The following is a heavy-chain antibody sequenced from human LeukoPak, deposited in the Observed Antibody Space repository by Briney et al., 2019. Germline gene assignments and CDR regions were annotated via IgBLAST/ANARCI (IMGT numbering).Heavy chain of an antibody. CDR1: GYTLTELS. D-gene: IGHD4-17*01. Sequence: ASVKVSCKVSGYTLTELSMLWVRQAPGKGLEWMGGFDPEDGETIYAQKLQGRVTMTTDTSTSTAYMELRSLRSDDTAVYYCARAGDYGDYFDYWGQGTLVTVSS. CDR3: ARAGDYGDYFDY. CDR2: FDPEDGET. J-gene: IGHJ4*02. V-gene: IGHV1-24*01.